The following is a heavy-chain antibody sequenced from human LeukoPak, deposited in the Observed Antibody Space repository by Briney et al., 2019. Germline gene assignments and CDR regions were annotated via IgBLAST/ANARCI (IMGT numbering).Heavy chain of an antibody. CDR2: IHYSGTT. Sequence: SETLSLTCTVSADSISSRYWSWIRQPPGKGLEWIGYIHYSGTTNYNPTLKSRVTISVDTSTKQFSLELKSVTAADTAVYYCANLHYVSSGSNFDYWGQGTLVTVSS. CDR3: ANLHYVSSGSNFDY. D-gene: IGHD3-22*01. V-gene: IGHV4-59*11. J-gene: IGHJ4*02. CDR1: ADSISSRY.